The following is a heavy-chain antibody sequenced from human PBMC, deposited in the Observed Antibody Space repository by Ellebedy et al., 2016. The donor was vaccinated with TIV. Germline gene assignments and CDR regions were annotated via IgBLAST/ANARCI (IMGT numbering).Heavy chain of an antibody. D-gene: IGHD3-10*01. CDR1: GFTFSSYS. CDR2: IGSSTYAI. J-gene: IGHJ6*02. Sequence: GESLKISCAASGFTFSSYSMNWVRQAPGKGLQWVSYIGSSTYAIYYADSVKGRFTISRDNAKNSLYLQMNSLRAEETAVYYCARHLIDYHGSGPGYGMNVWGQGTTVTVSS. CDR3: ARHLIDYHGSGPGYGMNV. V-gene: IGHV3-48*01.